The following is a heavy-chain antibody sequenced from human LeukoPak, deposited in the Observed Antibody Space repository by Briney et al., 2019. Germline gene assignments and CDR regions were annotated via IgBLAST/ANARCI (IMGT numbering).Heavy chain of an antibody. V-gene: IGHV3-53*01. CDR1: SISRYY. Sequence: SISRYYSGSIPQPPGEGLEWVSVIYSDLSTYYPDSVKHQFTISRDNSKKPLYLQMNSVRAEATAVYYCAIEKFEKWLVGRTLRYYYDMDVWGKGTTVTVSS. CDR2: IYSDLST. J-gene: IGHJ6*03. D-gene: IGHD6-19*01. CDR3: AIEKFEKWLVGRTLRYYYDMDV.